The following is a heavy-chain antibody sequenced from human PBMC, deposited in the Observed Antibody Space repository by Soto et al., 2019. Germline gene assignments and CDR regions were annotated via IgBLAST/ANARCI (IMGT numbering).Heavy chain of an antibody. J-gene: IGHJ4*02. Sequence: SGPTLVNPTQTLTLTCTFSGFSFSTSGMCVSWIRQPPGKALEWLALIDWDDVKYYSTSLKTRLTISKDTSKNQVVLTMTNIDPVDTATYYGARIRNTRGSGWYYFDYWGQGTLVTVSS. D-gene: IGHD6-19*01. V-gene: IGHV2-70*01. CDR2: IDWDDVK. CDR3: ARIRNTRGSGWYYFDY. CDR1: GFSFSTSGMC.